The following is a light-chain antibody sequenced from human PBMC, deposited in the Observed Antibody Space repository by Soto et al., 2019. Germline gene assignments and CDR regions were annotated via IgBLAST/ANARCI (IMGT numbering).Light chain of an antibody. CDR1: SSNIGAGYD. V-gene: IGLV1-40*01. CDR3: QSYDSSLSGSHVV. CDR2: GNS. J-gene: IGLJ2*01. Sequence: QSVLTQPPSVSGAPGQRVTLSCTGSSSNIGAGYDVHWYQQLPGTAPKLLIYGNSNRPSGVPDRFSGSKSCTSASLAITGLQAEDEADYYCQSYDSSLSGSHVVFGGGTKLTVL.